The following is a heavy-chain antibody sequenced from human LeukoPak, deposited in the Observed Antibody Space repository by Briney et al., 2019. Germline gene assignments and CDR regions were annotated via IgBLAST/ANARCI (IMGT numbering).Heavy chain of an antibody. CDR1: GGTFSSYA. J-gene: IGHJ5*02. Sequence: GASVKVSCKASGGTFSSYAISWVRQAPGQGLEWVGWISAYNGNTNYAQKLQGRVTMTTDTSTSTAYMELRSLRSDDTAVYYCARGDLDTAMVPWGQGTLVTVSS. CDR2: ISAYNGNT. V-gene: IGHV1-18*01. CDR3: ARGDLDTAMVP. D-gene: IGHD5-18*01.